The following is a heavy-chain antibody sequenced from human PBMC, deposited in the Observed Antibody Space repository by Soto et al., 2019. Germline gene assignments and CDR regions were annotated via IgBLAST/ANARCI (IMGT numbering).Heavy chain of an antibody. Sequence: QVQLVQSGAEVKKPGSSVKVSCKASGGTFSSYAISWVRQAPGQGLEWMGGIIPIFGTANYAQKFQGRVTITADESTSTAYMELSSLRSEDTAVYYCARSAYHGSGTPEAYYGMDVRGQGTTVTVSS. CDR1: GGTFSSYA. J-gene: IGHJ6*02. D-gene: IGHD3-10*01. CDR3: ARSAYHGSGTPEAYYGMDV. V-gene: IGHV1-69*01. CDR2: IIPIFGTA.